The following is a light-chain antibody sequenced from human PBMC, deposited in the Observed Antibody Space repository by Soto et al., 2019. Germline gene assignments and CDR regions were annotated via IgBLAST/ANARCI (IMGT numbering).Light chain of an antibody. Sequence: QSVLTQPPSVSGAPGQRVTISCPGSSSNIGAGYDVHWYQQLPGTAPKLLIYGNNNRPSGVPDRFSGSKSGTSGSLAITGRQADDEADDYCQSYDSRLTLRVFGTGTKVTVL. J-gene: IGLJ1*01. V-gene: IGLV1-40*01. CDR1: SSNIGAGYD. CDR3: QSYDSRLTLRV. CDR2: GNN.